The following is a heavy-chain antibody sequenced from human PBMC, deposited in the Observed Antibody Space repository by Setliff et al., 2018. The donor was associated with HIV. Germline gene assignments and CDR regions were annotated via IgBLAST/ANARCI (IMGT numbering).Heavy chain of an antibody. CDR2: ISPYSRIT. CDR3: ARGRNYKSGRDV. D-gene: IGHD3-10*01. V-gene: IGHV1-18*01. Sequence: ASVKVSCKASGYSFTSYGIGWVRQAPGQGLEWIGWISPYSRITNYAPKFRDRVTMNTETSTNTAYLEVRSLSSDDTAVYYCARGRNYKSGRDVWGQGTTVTVSS. J-gene: IGHJ6*02. CDR1: GYSFTSYG.